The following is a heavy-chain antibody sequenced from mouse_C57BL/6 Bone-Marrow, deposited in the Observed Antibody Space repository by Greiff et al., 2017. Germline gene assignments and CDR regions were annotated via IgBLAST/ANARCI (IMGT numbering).Heavy chain of an antibody. V-gene: IGHV5-6*01. Sequence: EVQLVESGGDLVKPGGSLKLSCAASGFTFSSYGMSWVRQTPDKRLEWVATISSGGSYTYYPDSVKGRFTISRDNAKNTLYLQKSSLKAEYTAMYYCARPFFFDHWSQGTTLTVSS. CDR1: GFTFSSYG. CDR3: ARPFFFDH. CDR2: ISSGGSYT. J-gene: IGHJ2*01.